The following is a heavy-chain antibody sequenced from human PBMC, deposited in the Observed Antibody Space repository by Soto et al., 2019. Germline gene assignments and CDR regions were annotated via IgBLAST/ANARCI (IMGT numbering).Heavy chain of an antibody. D-gene: IGHD3-3*01. J-gene: IGHJ6*03. V-gene: IGHV5-51*01. CDR3: ARLGYYDFWSGYSLHPYYYYMDV. Sequence: GESLKISCKGSGYGFTSYWIGWVRQMPGKGLEWMGIIYPGDSDTRYSPSFQGQVTISADKSISTAYLQWSSLKASDTAMYYCARLGYYDFWSGYSLHPYYYYMDVWGKGTTVTVSS. CDR2: IYPGDSDT. CDR1: GYGFTSYW.